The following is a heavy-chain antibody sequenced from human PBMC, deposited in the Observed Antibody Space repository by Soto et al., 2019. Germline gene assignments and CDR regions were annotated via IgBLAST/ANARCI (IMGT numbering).Heavy chain of an antibody. CDR1: GFSLSTSGVG. CDR2: IYWNDDK. J-gene: IGHJ5*02. Sequence: QITLKESGPTLVKPTQTLTLTCTFSGFSLSTSGVGVGWIRQPPGKALEWLALIYWNDDKRYSPSLKSRLTITNDTSKNPVVLTMTNMAPGDTATYYCAHSGGGITGTLSIRGWFDPWGQVSLVTVSS. D-gene: IGHD1-7*01. V-gene: IGHV2-5*01. CDR3: AHSGGGITGTLSIRGWFDP.